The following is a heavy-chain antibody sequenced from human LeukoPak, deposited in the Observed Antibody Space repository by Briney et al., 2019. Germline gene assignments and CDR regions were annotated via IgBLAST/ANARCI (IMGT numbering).Heavy chain of an antibody. CDR3: ARDLDSSGWYYWYFDL. CDR1: GFTFSSYE. CDR2: ISSSGSTI. J-gene: IGHJ2*01. D-gene: IGHD6-19*01. V-gene: IGHV3-48*03. Sequence: GGSLRLSCAASGFTFSSYEMNWVRQAPGKGLEWVSYISSSGSTIYYADSVKGRFTIPRDNAKNSLYLQMNSLRAEDTAVYYCARDLDSSGWYYWYFDLWGRGTLVTVSS.